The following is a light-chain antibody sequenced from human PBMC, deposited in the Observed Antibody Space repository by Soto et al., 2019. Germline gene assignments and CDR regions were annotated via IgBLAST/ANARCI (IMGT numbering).Light chain of an antibody. Sequence: QSVLTQPPSVSGAPGQRVTISCTGNSSNIGAGFDVHWYQQLPGTAPKLLIYDNSNRPSGVPDRFSGSKSGTSASLAITGLQTGDEADYYCGTWDSSLSVVVFGGGTKVTVL. CDR3: GTWDSSLSVVV. V-gene: IGLV1-40*01. CDR2: DNS. J-gene: IGLJ2*01. CDR1: SSNIGAGFD.